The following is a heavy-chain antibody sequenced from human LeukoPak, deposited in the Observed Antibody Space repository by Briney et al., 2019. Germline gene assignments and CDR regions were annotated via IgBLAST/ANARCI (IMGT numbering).Heavy chain of an antibody. D-gene: IGHD1-7*01. J-gene: IGHJ5*02. CDR1: GYTFTGYY. CDR3: ARERPKGTTTPFDP. V-gene: IGHV1-2*02. CDR2: INPNSGGT. Sequence: ASVKVSCKASGYTFTGYYMHWVRQAPGQGLEWMGWINPNSGGTNYAQKFQGRVTMTRDTSISTAYMELSRLRSDDTAVYYCARERPKGTTTPFDPWGQGTLVTVSS.